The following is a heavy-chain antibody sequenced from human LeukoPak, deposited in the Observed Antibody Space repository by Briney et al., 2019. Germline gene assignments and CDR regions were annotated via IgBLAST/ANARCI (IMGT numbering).Heavy chain of an antibody. Sequence: PGGSQRLSCAASGFTFSKFPMGRVRQAPGRGLEWVSAISASGDVTFYADSLRGRFTISRDNSKSTLYLQMNGLRAEDTAIFYCAKSLFTSATGTGRAFHIWGQGTRVTVSS. V-gene: IGHV3-23*01. CDR3: AKSLFTSATGTGRAFHI. D-gene: IGHD1-1*01. CDR1: GFTFSKFP. J-gene: IGHJ3*02. CDR2: ISASGDVT.